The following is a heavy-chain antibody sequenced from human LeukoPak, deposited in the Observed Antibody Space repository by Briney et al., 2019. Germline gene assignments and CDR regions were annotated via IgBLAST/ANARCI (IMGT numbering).Heavy chain of an antibody. CDR1: GDSLSSNSFY. Sequence: SETLSLTCTVSGDSLSSNSFYWGWIRQPPGKGLEWIGSIYYSGTTYYNPSLRSRVTISVDTSKNQFSLKLSSVTAADTAVYYCARHSRPTWFKSDFNHWGQGTLVTVSS. CDR3: ARHSRPTWFKSDFNH. J-gene: IGHJ1*01. CDR2: IYYSGTT. D-gene: IGHD3-9*01. V-gene: IGHV4-39*01.